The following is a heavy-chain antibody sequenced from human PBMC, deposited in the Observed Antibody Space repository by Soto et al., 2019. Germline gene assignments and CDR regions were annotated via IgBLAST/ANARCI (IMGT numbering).Heavy chain of an antibody. CDR3: ARDLPGYCTTTDCYSYFDY. CDR2: IQQDGSEK. CDR1: GFTFTSYS. Sequence: EVQLVESGGGLVQPGGSLRLSCAVSGFTFTSYSMSWVRQAPGEGLEWLANIQQDGSEKYYVDSVKGRFTISRDNAKNSQYLQMNSLRADDTAVYYCARDLPGYCTTTDCYSYFDYWGQGILVTVSS. J-gene: IGHJ4*02. V-gene: IGHV3-7*03. D-gene: IGHD2-2*02.